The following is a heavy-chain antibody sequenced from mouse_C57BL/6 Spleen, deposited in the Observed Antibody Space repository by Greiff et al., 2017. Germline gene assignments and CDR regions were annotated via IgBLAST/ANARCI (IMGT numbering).Heavy chain of an antibody. CDR1: GYTFTDYY. CDR3: ARGTTVVPLDY. Sequence: VQLQQSGPELVKPGASVKISCKASGYTFTDYYMNWVKQSHGKSLEWIGDIDPNNGGTSYNQKFKGKATLTVDKSSSTAYMELRSLTSEDSAVYYCARGTTVVPLDYWGQGTTLTVSS. J-gene: IGHJ2*01. D-gene: IGHD1-1*01. V-gene: IGHV1-26*01. CDR2: IDPNNGGT.